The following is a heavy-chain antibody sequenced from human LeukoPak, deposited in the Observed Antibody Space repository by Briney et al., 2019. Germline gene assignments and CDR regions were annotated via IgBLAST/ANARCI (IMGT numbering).Heavy chain of an antibody. CDR1: GGSFSGYY. V-gene: IGHV4-34*01. Sequence: SETLSLTCAVSGGSFSGYYWSWIRQPPGKGLEWIGEINPSGSTNYNPSLKSRVTISVGTSKNQFSLKLSSVTAADTAVYYCARGRGKAMSSYYYYYYMDVWGKGTTVTVSS. CDR2: INPSGST. J-gene: IGHJ6*03. CDR3: ARGRGKAMSSYYYYYYMDV. D-gene: IGHD2-2*01.